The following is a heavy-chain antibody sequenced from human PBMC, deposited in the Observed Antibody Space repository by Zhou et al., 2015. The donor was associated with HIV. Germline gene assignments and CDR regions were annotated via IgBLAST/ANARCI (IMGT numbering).Heavy chain of an antibody. V-gene: IGHV3-33*01. D-gene: IGHD3-3*01. CDR3: ARVITIFGVGYYGMDV. J-gene: IGHJ6*02. CDR1: GFTFSSYG. CDR2: IWYDGSNK. Sequence: QVQLVESGGGVAQPGRSLRLSCAASGFTFSSYGMHWVRQAPGKGLEWVAVIWYDGSNKYYADSVKGRFTISRDNSKNTLYLQMNSLRAEDTAVYYCARVITIFGVGYYGMDVWGQGTTGHRLL.